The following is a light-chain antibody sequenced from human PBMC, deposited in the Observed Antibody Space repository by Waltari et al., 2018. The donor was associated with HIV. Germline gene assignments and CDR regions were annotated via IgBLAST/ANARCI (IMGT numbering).Light chain of an antibody. CDR1: NNDVGSYNL. J-gene: IGLJ3*02. CDR2: EVT. Sequence: QSALTQPASVSGSPGQSITISCTGSNNDVGSYNLVSWYQHHPGKAPKLMISEVTKRPSGDSHRFSGTKSGNMASLTISGLQSEDEADYYCCSYAGSGTWVFGGETKVTVL. CDR3: CSYAGSGTWV. V-gene: IGLV2-23*02.